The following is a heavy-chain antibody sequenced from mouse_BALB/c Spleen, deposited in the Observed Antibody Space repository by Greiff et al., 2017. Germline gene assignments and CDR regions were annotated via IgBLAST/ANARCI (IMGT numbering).Heavy chain of an antibody. D-gene: IGHD4-1*01. Sequence: VQLQQPGAELVKPGASVKLSCKASGYTFTSYWMHWVKQRPGQGLEWIGEIDPSDSYTNYNQKFKGKATLTVDKSSSTAYMQLSSLTSEDSAVYYCARGGTGRGYFDVWGAGTTVTVSS. J-gene: IGHJ1*01. V-gene: IGHV1-69*02. CDR1: GYTFTSYW. CDR2: IDPSDSYT. CDR3: ARGGTGRGYFDV.